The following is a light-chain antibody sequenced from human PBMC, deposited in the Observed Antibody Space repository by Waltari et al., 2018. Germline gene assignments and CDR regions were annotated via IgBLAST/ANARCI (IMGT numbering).Light chain of an antibody. CDR2: DVS. J-gene: IGKJ4*01. CDR1: QSVSNN. Sequence: EIVLPQSPATLSLSPGERATLSCRASQSVSNNLAWYQQKPGQAPRLLIYDVSSRATGIPARISARGAGTDFTLTISSLEPEDSAVYYCQQRTSWPPGLSFGGGTNVEIK. V-gene: IGKV3-11*01. CDR3: QQRTSWPPGLS.